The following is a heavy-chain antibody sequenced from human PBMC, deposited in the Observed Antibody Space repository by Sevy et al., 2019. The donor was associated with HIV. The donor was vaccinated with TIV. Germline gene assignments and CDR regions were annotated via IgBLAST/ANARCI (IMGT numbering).Heavy chain of an antibody. D-gene: IGHD6-19*01. CDR2: ISAYNGNT. V-gene: IGHV1-18*01. CDR3: ARYSIAVAGTGGFDY. CDR1: GYTLTSYG. J-gene: IGHJ4*02. Sequence: ASVKVSCKASGYTLTSYGISWVRQAPGQGLEWMGWISAYNGNTNYAQKLQGRVTMTTDTSTSTAYMELRSLRSDDTAVYYCARYSIAVAGTGGFDYWGQGTLVTVSS.